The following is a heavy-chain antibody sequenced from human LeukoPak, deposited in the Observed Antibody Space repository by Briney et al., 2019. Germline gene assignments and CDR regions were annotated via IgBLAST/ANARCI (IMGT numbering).Heavy chain of an antibody. CDR1: GGSITTRSYY. J-gene: IGHJ3*02. CDR3: ARKLNWGLGAFDI. D-gene: IGHD7-27*01. V-gene: IGHV4-39*07. Sequence: SETLSFTCNVSGGSITTRSYYWGWIRQSPGAGLEWIGTTYYSGGTFYSPSLRSRVTISLDTSENHFSLKMNSMTAADTAMYYCARKLNWGLGAFDIWGQGALVTVSS. CDR2: TYYSGGT.